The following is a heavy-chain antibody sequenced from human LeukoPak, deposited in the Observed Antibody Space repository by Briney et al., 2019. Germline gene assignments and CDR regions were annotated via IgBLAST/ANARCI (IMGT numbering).Heavy chain of an antibody. Sequence: ASVKVSCKASGYTFTSYYMHWVRQAPGQGLEWMGRIIPILGIANYAQKFQGRVTITADESTSTAYMELSSLRSEDTAVYYCARGRGLDYYYYYMDVWGKGTTVTVSS. CDR2: IIPILGIA. CDR1: GYTFTSYY. J-gene: IGHJ6*03. D-gene: IGHD3-10*01. CDR3: ARGRGLDYYYYYMDV. V-gene: IGHV1-69*04.